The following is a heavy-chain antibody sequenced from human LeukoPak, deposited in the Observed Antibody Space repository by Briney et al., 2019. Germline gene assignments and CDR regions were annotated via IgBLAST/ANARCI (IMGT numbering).Heavy chain of an antibody. D-gene: IGHD3-10*01. V-gene: IGHV4-4*07. CDR1: GGSISTYY. CDR2: IFSSGTS. J-gene: IGHJ4*02. CDR3: ARELKGVYGSESYFADHFDY. Sequence: SETLSPSCTVSGGSISTYYWSWIRQSAGKGLEWIGRIFSSGTSNYSPSLQSRVTMSVDTSKNQFSLRLSSVTAADTAVYYCARELKGVYGSESYFADHFDYWGQGILVTVSS.